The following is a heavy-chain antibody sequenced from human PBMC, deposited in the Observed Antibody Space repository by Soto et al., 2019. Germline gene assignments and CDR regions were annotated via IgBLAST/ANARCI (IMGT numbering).Heavy chain of an antibody. D-gene: IGHD6-19*01. J-gene: IGHJ6*01. CDR2: ISWDGGST. V-gene: IGHV3-43*01. CDR3: AKDMLTSSGRGLTAVRYYGMDV. Sequence: EVQLVESGGVVVQPGGSLRLSCAASGFTFDDYTMHWVRQAPGKGLEWVSLISWDGGSTYYADSVKGRFTISRDNSKNSLYLQMNSLRTEDTALYYCAKDMLTSSGRGLTAVRYYGMDVW. CDR1: GFTFDDYT.